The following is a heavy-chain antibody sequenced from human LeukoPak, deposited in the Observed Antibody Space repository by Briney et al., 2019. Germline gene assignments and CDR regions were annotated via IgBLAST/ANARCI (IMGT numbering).Heavy chain of an antibody. CDR1: GYTFTSYG. CDR3: ARESRSVVVVAKPPNWFDP. V-gene: IGHV1-18*01. D-gene: IGHD2-15*01. Sequence: ASVKVSCKASGYTFTSYGISWVRQAPGQGLEWMGWISAYNGNTNYAQKLQGRVTMTTDTSTSTAYMELRSLRSDDTAVYYCARESRSVVVVAKPPNWFDPWGQGTLVTVSS. CDR2: ISAYNGNT. J-gene: IGHJ5*02.